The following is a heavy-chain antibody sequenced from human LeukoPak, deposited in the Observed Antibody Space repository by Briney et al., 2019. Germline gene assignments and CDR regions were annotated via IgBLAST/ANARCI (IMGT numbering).Heavy chain of an antibody. Sequence: ASVKVSCKASGYTFTSYAMNWVRQAPGQGLEWMGWINTNTGNPTYAQGFTGRFVFSLDTSVSTAYLQISSLKAEDTAVYYCARDHSEIAVAGQYYYYYYMDVWGKGTTVTVSS. CDR3: ARDHSEIAVAGQYYYYYYMDV. J-gene: IGHJ6*03. D-gene: IGHD6-19*01. V-gene: IGHV7-4-1*02. CDR1: GYTFTSYA. CDR2: INTNTGNP.